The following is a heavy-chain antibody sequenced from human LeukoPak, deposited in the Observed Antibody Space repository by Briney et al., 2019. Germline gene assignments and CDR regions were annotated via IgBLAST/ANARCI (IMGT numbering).Heavy chain of an antibody. D-gene: IGHD2-8*01. J-gene: IGHJ4*02. V-gene: IGHV3-48*01. CDR2: IRGSSSTI. CDR1: GCTISSYS. Sequence: PGGPLRLSCADSGCTISSYSMNWLRQAPGKGLEWVSYIRGSSSTIYYADSLKGRFTISRDNAKNSLYLQMNSLRAEDTAVYYCAREGYCTNGVCYTAWNYWGQGTLVTVSS. CDR3: AREGYCTNGVCYTAWNY.